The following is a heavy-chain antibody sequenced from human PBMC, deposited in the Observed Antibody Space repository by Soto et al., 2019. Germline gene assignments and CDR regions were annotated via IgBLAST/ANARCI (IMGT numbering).Heavy chain of an antibody. CDR2: INHSGST. CDR3: ARVIVEMATIHAALFDY. V-gene: IGHV4-34*01. D-gene: IGHD3-22*01. CDR1: GGSFSGYY. Sequence: QVQLQQWGAGLLKPSETLSLTCAVYGGSFSGYYWSWIRQPPGKGLEWIGEINHSGSTNYNPSLKSRVTISVDMSKNQFSLKLSSVTAADTAVYYCARVIVEMATIHAALFDYWGQGTLVTVSS. J-gene: IGHJ4*02.